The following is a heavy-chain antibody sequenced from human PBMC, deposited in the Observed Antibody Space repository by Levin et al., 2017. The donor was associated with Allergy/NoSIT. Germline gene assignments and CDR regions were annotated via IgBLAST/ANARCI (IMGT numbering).Heavy chain of an antibody. CDR1: GGSISSSNFY. CDR3: ASVLPFLEWFDY. CDR2: ISYSGST. J-gene: IGHJ4*02. D-gene: IGHD3-3*01. V-gene: IGHV4-39*07. Sequence: SETLSLTCTVAGGSISSSNFYWGWIRQPPGKGLEWIGTISYSGSTYYNPSLKSRVTISVETSKNQFSLKLSSVTAADTAVYYCASVLPFLEWFDYWGQGTLVTVSS.